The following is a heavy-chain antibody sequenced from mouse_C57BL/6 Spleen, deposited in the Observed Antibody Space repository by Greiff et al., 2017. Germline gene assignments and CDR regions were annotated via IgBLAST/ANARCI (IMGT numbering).Heavy chain of an antibody. D-gene: IGHD1-1*01. V-gene: IGHV1-64*01. CDR2: IHPNSGST. CDR1: GYTFTSYW. Sequence: QVQLKQPGAELVKPGASVKLSCKASGYTFTSYWMHWVKQRPGQGLEWIGMIHPNSGSTNYNEKFKSKATLTVDKSSSTAYMQLSSLTSEDSAVYYCITTVVAYYFDYWGQGTTLTVSS. J-gene: IGHJ2*01. CDR3: ITTVVAYYFDY.